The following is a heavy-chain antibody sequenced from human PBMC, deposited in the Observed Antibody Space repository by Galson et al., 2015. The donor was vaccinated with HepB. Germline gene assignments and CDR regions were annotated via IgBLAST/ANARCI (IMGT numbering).Heavy chain of an antibody. CDR3: ARELPLGYDSSGYYGRGFDY. J-gene: IGHJ4*02. CDR2: IIPIFGTA. V-gene: IGHV1-69*01. Sequence: GQGLEWMGGIIPIFGTANYAQKFQGRVTITADESTSTAYMELSSLRSEDTAVYYCARELPLGYDSSGYYGRGFDYWGQGTLVTVSS. D-gene: IGHD3-22*01.